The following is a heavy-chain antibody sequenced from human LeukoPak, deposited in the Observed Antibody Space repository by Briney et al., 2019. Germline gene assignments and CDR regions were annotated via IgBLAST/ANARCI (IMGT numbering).Heavy chain of an antibody. CDR2: IYSGGST. CDR1: GFTVSSNY. V-gene: IGHV3-66*02. J-gene: IGHJ5*02. D-gene: IGHD2-2*01. CDR3: AKYLDNWFDP. Sequence: SGGSLRLSCAASGFTVSSNYMSWVRQAPGKGLEWVSVIYSGGSTYYADSVKGRFTISRDNSKNTLYLQMNSLRAEDTAVYYCAKYLDNWFDPWGQGTLVAVSS.